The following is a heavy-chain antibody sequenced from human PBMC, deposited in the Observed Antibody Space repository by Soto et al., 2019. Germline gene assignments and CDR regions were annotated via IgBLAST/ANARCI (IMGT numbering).Heavy chain of an antibody. CDR2: ISGSGGST. J-gene: IGHJ4*02. CDR3: AKVNSSSWFYFDY. CDR1: GFTFSNYA. D-gene: IGHD6-13*01. V-gene: IGHV3-23*01. Sequence: GGSLRLCCAASGFTFSNYAMSWVRQAPGKGLEWVSAISGSGGSTYYADSVKGRFTISRDNSKNTLYLQMNSLRAEDTAVYYCAKVNSSSWFYFDYWGQGTLVTVSS.